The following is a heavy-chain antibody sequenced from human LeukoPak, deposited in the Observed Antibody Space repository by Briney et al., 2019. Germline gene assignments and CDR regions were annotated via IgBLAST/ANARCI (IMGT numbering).Heavy chain of an antibody. D-gene: IGHD3-10*01. Sequence: SEALSLTCTVSGGSINSSSYYWGWIRQPPGKGLEWIGSIYYSGSTYNNPSLKSRVTISVDKSKKQFSLKLSSVTAADTAVYYCARAQAVRGVMVANIFDYWGQGTLVTVSS. CDR2: IYYSGST. CDR1: GGSINSSSYY. CDR3: ARAQAVRGVMVANIFDY. V-gene: IGHV4-39*07. J-gene: IGHJ4*02.